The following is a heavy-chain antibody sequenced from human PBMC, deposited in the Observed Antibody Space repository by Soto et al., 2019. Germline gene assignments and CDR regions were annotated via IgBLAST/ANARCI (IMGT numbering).Heavy chain of an antibody. CDR2: IYYSGST. J-gene: IGHJ5*02. V-gene: IGHV4-39*01. D-gene: IGHD6-13*01. Sequence: SETLSLTCTVSGGSISSSSYYWGWIRQPPGKGLEWIGGIYYSGSTYYNPSLKSRVTISVDTSKNQFSLKLSSVTAADTAVYYCARMAQAAGPPGGWFDPGGQGTLVTVSS. CDR3: ARMAQAAGPPGGWFDP. CDR1: GGSISSSSYY.